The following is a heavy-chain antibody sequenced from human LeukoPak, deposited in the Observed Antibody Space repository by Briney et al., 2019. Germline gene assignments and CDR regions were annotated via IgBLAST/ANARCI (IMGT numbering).Heavy chain of an antibody. V-gene: IGHV3-74*03. CDR3: ARDGGGSSGYYWGLGY. CDR2: INNDGRST. CDR1: GFTFSTYT. J-gene: IGHJ4*02. Sequence: PGGSLRLFCAASGFTFSTYTIHWVRQVPGKGLMWVSRINNDGRSTTYADSVKGRFAISRDNAKDTLYLQMNSLTAEDTAVYYCARDGGGSSGYYWGLGYWGQGTLVTVSS. D-gene: IGHD3-22*01.